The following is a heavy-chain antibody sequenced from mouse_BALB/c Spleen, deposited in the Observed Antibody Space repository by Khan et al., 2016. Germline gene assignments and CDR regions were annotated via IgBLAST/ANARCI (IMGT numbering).Heavy chain of an antibody. V-gene: IGHV2-9*02. CDR3: ARDDQDYDAWFAS. Sequence: QVQLKESGPGLVAPSQSLSITCTVSGFSLTNSGVHWIRQPPGKGLEWLGVIWPGGSTDYNSALMSRLSITKDNSQNQVFLKMIGRQTDDTARYYCARDDQDYDAWFASWGQGTLVIVSA. D-gene: IGHD2-4*01. CDR1: GFSLTNSG. CDR2: IWPGGST. J-gene: IGHJ3*01.